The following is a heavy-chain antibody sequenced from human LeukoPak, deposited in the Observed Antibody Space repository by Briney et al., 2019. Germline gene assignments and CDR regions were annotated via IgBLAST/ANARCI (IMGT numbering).Heavy chain of an antibody. J-gene: IGHJ3*02. D-gene: IGHD1-14*01. Sequence: GGSLRLSCAASGFTFSSYSMSWVRQAPGKGLEWVSVINSGGSTNYADAVKGRFTISRDNSKDTLYLQMNSLRAEDTAVYYCAREEPGGAFDIWGQGTMVTVSS. CDR2: INSGGST. V-gene: IGHV3-66*01. CDR1: GFTFSSYS. CDR3: AREEPGGAFDI.